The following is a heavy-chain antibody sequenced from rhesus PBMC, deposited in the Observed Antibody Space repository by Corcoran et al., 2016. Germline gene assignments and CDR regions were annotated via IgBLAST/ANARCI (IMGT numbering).Heavy chain of an antibody. V-gene: IGHV4S10*01. CDR3: ARALYYYSGSYPYYGLDS. CDR1: GGSISDSYR. D-gene: IGHD3-16*01. J-gene: IGHJ6*01. Sequence: QVQLQESGPGVVKPSETLSLTCAVSGGSISDSYRWSWIRQPPGKGLEWIGYIYGTSTSTNYNPSLKSRVTISKDTSKNQFSLKLTSVTAADTAVYYCARALYYYSGSYPYYGLDSWGQGVVVTVSS. CDR2: IYGTSTST.